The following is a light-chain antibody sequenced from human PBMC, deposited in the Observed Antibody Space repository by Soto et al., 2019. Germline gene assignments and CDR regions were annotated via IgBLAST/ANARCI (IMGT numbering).Light chain of an antibody. CDR2: AAS. Sequence: DIQMTQSPSSLSASIGDTVTITCRTSQSISKYLNWFQLKPGKAPRLLIFAASTLQTGVPSRFSGSGSGTDFTLTITTLQPEDFATYSCRQSYSTPYIFGQGTKLEIK. CDR1: QSISKY. V-gene: IGKV1-39*01. J-gene: IGKJ2*01. CDR3: RQSYSTPYI.